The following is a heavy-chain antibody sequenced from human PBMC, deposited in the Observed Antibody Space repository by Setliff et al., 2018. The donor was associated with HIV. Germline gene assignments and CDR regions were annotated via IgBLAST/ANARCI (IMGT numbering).Heavy chain of an antibody. CDR1: GFTFSSYS. D-gene: IGHD1-26*01. CDR2: ISSSSIYI. CDR3: VRDPEPTGFSGSFGY. V-gene: IGHV3-21*01. J-gene: IGHJ4*02. Sequence: PGGSLRLSCTASGFTFSSYSINWVRRAPGKGLEWVSSISSSSIYIYYADSVKGRFTISRDNAKNSVYLQMNSLRAEDTAVYYCVRDPEPTGFSGSFGYWGQGTLVTVSS.